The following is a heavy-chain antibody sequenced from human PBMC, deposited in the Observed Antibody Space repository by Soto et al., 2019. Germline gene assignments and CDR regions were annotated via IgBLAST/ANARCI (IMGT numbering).Heavy chain of an antibody. Sequence: ESWGGVVQPERSLRLSCAASGFIFSNYGMHWVRQAPGKGLEWVAVVSSAGSTKYYADSVKGRFTISRDNSKNTVFLQMNSLRAEDTAVYYCAKDLGYSYGGFFDYWGQGTLVTVSS. J-gene: IGHJ4*02. CDR3: AKDLGYSYGGFFDY. CDR2: VSSAGSTK. CDR1: GFIFSNYG. V-gene: IGHV3-30*18. D-gene: IGHD5-18*01.